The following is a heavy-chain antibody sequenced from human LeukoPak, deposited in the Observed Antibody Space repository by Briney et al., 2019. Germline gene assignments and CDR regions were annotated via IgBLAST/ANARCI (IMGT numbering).Heavy chain of an antibody. J-gene: IGHJ4*02. CDR3: ARDTKYAFDN. V-gene: IGHV3-48*01. Sequence: PGGSLRLSCAASGFTSTSYSMNWVRQVPGKGLEWFSYIGIGSGKTKYEDSVKGRYNISGDKDKNSVYLQMNSLRVEDTAVYYCARDTKYAFDNWGQGSLVTVTS. CDR2: IGIGSGKT. D-gene: IGHD2-2*01. CDR1: GFTSTSYS.